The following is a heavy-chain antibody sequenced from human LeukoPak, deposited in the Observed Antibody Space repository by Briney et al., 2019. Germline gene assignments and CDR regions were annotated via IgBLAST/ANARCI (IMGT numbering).Heavy chain of an antibody. CDR1: GYTFTSYY. CDR3: ALPSSQYSGYEPFDY. CDR2: INPSGGST. D-gene: IGHD5-12*01. Sequence: ASVKVSCKASGYTFTSYYMHWVRQAPGQGLEWMGIINPSGGSTSYAQKFQGRVTMTRETSTSTVYMELSSLRSEDTAVYYCALPSSQYSGYEPFDYWGQGTLVTVSS. J-gene: IGHJ4*02. V-gene: IGHV1-46*01.